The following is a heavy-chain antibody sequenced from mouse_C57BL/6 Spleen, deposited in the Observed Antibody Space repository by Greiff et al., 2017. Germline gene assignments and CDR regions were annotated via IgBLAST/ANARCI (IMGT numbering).Heavy chain of an antibody. J-gene: IGHJ1*03. CDR3: VRPYYYGSSYWYFDV. V-gene: IGHV10-1*01. D-gene: IGHD1-1*01. CDR2: IRSKSNNYAT. Sequence: EVQLVESGGGLVQPKGSLKLSCAASGFSFNTYAMNWVRQAPGTGLEWVARIRSKSNNYATYYADSVKERFTISRDDSESMLYLQINNLKTEDTAMYYCVRPYYYGSSYWYFDVWGTVTTVTVSS. CDR1: GFSFNTYA.